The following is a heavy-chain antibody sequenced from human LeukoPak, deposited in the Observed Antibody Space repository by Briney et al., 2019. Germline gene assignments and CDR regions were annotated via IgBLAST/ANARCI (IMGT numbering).Heavy chain of an antibody. Sequence: GGSLRLSCAASGFTFSSYSMNWVRQAPGKGLEWVSSISSSSSYIYYADSVKGRFTISRDNAKNSLYLQMNSPRAEDTAVYYCARVKGIAARISDYWGQGTLVTVSS. CDR2: ISSSSSYI. CDR3: ARVKGIAARISDY. CDR1: GFTFSSYS. J-gene: IGHJ4*02. V-gene: IGHV3-21*01. D-gene: IGHD6-6*01.